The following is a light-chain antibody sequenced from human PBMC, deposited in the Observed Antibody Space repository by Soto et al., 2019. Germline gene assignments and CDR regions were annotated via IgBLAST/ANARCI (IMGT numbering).Light chain of an antibody. V-gene: IGKV3-15*01. CDR2: GAS. Sequence: EVVMTQSPATLSVSPGEGATLSCRASQGIGDTLAWYQHKPGQAPRLLIYGASSRATGIPVRFSGSGSGTDFTLTISSLQAEDVAVYYCQQYYSTPLTFGGGTKVDIK. CDR1: QGIGDT. CDR3: QQYYSTPLT. J-gene: IGKJ4*01.